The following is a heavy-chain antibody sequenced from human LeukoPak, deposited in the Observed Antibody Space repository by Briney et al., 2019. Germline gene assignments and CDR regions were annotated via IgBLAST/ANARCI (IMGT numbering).Heavy chain of an antibody. D-gene: IGHD5-12*01. J-gene: IGHJ4*02. V-gene: IGHV5-51*01. CDR3: ARRQYSGYDFDF. CDR1: GYIFTDYW. CDR2: IYPRDSDT. Sequence: GESLKISCKASGYIFTDYWIGWVRQMPGKGLEWMGIIYPRDSDTRYSPSFQGQVTVSADKSISTAYLQWNTLEASDTAMYYCARRQYSGYDFDFWGQGTLVTVSS.